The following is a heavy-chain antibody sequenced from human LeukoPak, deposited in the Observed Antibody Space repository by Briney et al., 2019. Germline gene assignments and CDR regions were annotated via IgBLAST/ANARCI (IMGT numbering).Heavy chain of an antibody. CDR2: INPSGGST. D-gene: IGHD3-3*01. CDR1: GYTFTSYY. J-gene: IGHJ5*02. V-gene: IGHV1-46*01. CDR3: ARDSGVSFWSGYYRSWCDP. Sequence: ASVKVSCKASGYTFTSYYMHWVRQAPGQGLEWMGIINPSGGSTSYAQKFQGRVTMTRDMSTSTVYMELSSLRSEDTAVYYCARDSGVSFWSGYYRSWCDPWGQGTLVTVSS.